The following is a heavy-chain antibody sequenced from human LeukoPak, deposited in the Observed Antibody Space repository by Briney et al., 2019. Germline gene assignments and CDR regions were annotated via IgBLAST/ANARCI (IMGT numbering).Heavy chain of an antibody. CDR3: ARLLERRPDAFDI. D-gene: IGHD1-1*01. CDR2: IYPGDSDT. J-gene: IGHJ3*02. Sequence: GESLKISCKGSGYSFTSYWIGWVRQMPGKGLEWMGIIYPGDSDTRYSPSFQGQVTISADKSISTAYLQWSGLKASDTAMYYCARLLERRPDAFDIWGQGTMVTVSS. V-gene: IGHV5-51*01. CDR1: GYSFTSYW.